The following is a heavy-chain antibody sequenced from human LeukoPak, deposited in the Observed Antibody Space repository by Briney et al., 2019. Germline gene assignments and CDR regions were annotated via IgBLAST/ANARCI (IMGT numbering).Heavy chain of an antibody. CDR1: GFTVGSNY. CDR3: ARSLGGSSDY. D-gene: IGHD1-26*01. CDR2: IYSGGST. Sequence: GGSLRLSCAASGFTVGSNYMSWVRQAPGKGLEWVSVIYSGGSTYYADSVKGRFTISRDNSKNTVYLQMNSLRAEDTAVYYCARSLGGSSDYWGQGTLVTVSS. J-gene: IGHJ4*02. V-gene: IGHV3-66*01.